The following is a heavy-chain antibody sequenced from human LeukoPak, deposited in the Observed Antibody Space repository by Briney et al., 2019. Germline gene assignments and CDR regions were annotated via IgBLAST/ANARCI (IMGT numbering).Heavy chain of an antibody. Sequence: PSETLSLTCTDSGGSISSNNYYWGWIRQPPGKGLEWIGSLYHTGSAYYNPSLKSRVTISMDASKNHFSLKLSSVTAADTAVYYCARTYDYVWGSYRSHSFDSWGQGTLVTVSS. CDR1: GGSISSNNYY. D-gene: IGHD3-16*02. CDR2: LYHTGSA. J-gene: IGHJ4*02. V-gene: IGHV4-39*02. CDR3: ARTYDYVWGSYRSHSFDS.